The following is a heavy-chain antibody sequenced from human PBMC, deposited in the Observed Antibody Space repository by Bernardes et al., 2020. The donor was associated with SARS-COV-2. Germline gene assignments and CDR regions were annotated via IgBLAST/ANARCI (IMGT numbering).Heavy chain of an antibody. Sequence: GGSLRLSCAASGFSFRSHWMHWVRQAPGKGLVWVSHINSHGTSTSYADSVKGRFTISRDNAKNTVYLQMESLRGEDTAVYFCARDRSSVGESSDYGDYNFDYWGQGTLVTVSS. CDR2: INSHGTST. J-gene: IGHJ4*02. V-gene: IGHV3-74*01. CDR1: GFSFRSHW. D-gene: IGHD4-17*01. CDR3: ARDRSSVGESSDYGDYNFDY.